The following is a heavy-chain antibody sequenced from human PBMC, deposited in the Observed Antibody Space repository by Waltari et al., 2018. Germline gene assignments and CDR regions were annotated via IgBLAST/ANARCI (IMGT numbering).Heavy chain of an antibody. CDR3: ARGLWFREPHDAFDI. J-gene: IGHJ3*02. V-gene: IGHV4-59*01. CDR2: IYYSGST. Sequence: QVQLQESGPGLVKPSETLSLTCTVSGGSISSYYWSWIRQPPGKGLEWIGYIYYSGSTNYNPSLKSRVTISVDTSKNQFSLKLSSVTAADTAVYYCARGLWFREPHDAFDIWGQGTMVTVSS. CDR1: GGSISSYY. D-gene: IGHD3-10*01.